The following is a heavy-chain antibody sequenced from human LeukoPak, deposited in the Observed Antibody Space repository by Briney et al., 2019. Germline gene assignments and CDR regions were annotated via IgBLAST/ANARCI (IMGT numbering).Heavy chain of an antibody. V-gene: IGHV3-9*01. Sequence: GGSLRLSCAASGFTFDDYAMHWVRQAPGKGLEWVSGISWNSGSIGYADSVKGGFTISRDNAKNSLYLQMNSLRAEDTALYYCAKAVADDYFDYWGQGTLVTVSS. CDR3: AKAVADDYFDY. J-gene: IGHJ4*02. CDR1: GFTFDDYA. D-gene: IGHD5-12*01. CDR2: ISWNSGSI.